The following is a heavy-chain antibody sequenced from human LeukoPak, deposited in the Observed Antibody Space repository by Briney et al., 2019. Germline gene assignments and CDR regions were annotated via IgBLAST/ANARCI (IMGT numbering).Heavy chain of an antibody. Sequence: PSETLSLTCTVSGGSISSYYWSWIRQPPGKGLEWIGYIYYSGSTNYNPSLKSRVTMSVDTSKNQFSLKLSSVTAADTAVYYCARPVGSKDAFDIWGQGTMVTVSS. V-gene: IGHV4-59*01. CDR2: IYYSGST. D-gene: IGHD1-26*01. CDR1: GGSISSYY. J-gene: IGHJ3*02. CDR3: ARPVGSKDAFDI.